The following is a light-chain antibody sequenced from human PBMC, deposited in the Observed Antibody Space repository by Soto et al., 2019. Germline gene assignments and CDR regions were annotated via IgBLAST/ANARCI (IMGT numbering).Light chain of an antibody. CDR3: QQYGSSPLT. CDR2: GAS. CDR1: QSVSSSY. J-gene: IGKJ4*01. Sequence: EIVLTQSPGTLSLSPGERATLSCRASQSVSSSYLAWYQQKPDQAPRLLIYGASSRATGIPDRFSGSGSGTDFTLTISRLEPEDFAVYYCQQYGSSPLTFSGGTKVEIK. V-gene: IGKV3-20*01.